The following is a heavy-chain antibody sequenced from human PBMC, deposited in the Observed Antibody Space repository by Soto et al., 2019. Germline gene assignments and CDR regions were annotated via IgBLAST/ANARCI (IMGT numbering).Heavy chain of an antibody. CDR2: IYESGST. CDR3: ARLNDILTGYYPYYYYYGMDV. CDR1: GGSISSYY. V-gene: IGHV4-59*01. D-gene: IGHD3-9*01. Sequence: SETLSLTCTVSGGSISSYYWSWIRQPPGKGLEWIGDIYESGSTNYNPSLESRVTISVDTSKNQFSLKLSSVTSADTAVEYCARLNDILTGYYPYYYYYGMDVWGQGTTVTVSS. J-gene: IGHJ6*02.